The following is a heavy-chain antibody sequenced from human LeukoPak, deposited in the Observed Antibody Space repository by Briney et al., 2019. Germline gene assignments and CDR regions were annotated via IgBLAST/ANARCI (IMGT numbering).Heavy chain of an antibody. J-gene: IGHJ4*02. Sequence: SETLSLTCTVSGGSISSCSYYWGWIRQPPGKGLEWIGSFYNSESTYYNPSLKSRVTISVDTSKNQLSLKVSSVTAADTAVYYCASGEPRYSSRIVVGDNWGQGTLVTVSS. V-gene: IGHV4-39*07. D-gene: IGHD3-22*01. CDR1: GGSISSCSYY. CDR3: ASGEPRYSSRIVVGDN. CDR2: FYNSEST.